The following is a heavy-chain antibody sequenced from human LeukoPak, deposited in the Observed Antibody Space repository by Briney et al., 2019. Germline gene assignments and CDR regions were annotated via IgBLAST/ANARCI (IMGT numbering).Heavy chain of an antibody. Sequence: SETLSLTCTVSGGSISSFYWSWIRQPAGKGLEWIGRIYNSGSTNYNPSLKSRVTMSLDTSKNQVSLKLSSVTAADTAVYYCARDRGSGSEGFDRWGQGTLVTVSS. CDR1: GGSISSFY. V-gene: IGHV4-4*07. CDR2: IYNSGST. CDR3: ARDRGSGSEGFDR. J-gene: IGHJ5*02. D-gene: IGHD3-10*01.